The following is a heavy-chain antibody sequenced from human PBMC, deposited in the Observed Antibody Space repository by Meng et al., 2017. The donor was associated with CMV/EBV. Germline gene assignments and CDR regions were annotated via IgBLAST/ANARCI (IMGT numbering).Heavy chain of an antibody. CDR3: ARGVTSWYYFDS. CDR2: VFSSGST. V-gene: IGHV4-39*07. CDR1: GGSISSRNYY. Sequence: TVSGGSISSRNYYWGGIRQPPGKGLEWIGSVFSSGSTYYGPSLKGRVTVSLDTSKKHFSLKLTSLTAADTAVYYCARGVTSWYYFDSWGQRTLVTVSS. J-gene: IGHJ4*02. D-gene: IGHD2-2*01.